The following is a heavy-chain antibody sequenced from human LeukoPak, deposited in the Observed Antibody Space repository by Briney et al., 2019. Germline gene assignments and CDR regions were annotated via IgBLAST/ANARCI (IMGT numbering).Heavy chain of an antibody. D-gene: IGHD4-23*01. V-gene: IGHV4-59*08. J-gene: IGHJ2*01. CDR1: GFTVSSNY. CDR2: MFYGGTT. CDR3: VRHWVHDFGGSDWYFDL. Sequence: GSLRLSCAASGFTVSSNYMSWIRQSPGGGLEWIGYMFYGGTTNHNPSLKGRVTMSMVTSKDQFSLSLSSVTAADTAVYFCVRHWVHDFGGSDWYFDLWGRGTLVTVSS.